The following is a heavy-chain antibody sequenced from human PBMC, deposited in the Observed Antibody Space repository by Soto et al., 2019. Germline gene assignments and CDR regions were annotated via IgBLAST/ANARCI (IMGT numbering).Heavy chain of an antibody. V-gene: IGHV3-72*01. D-gene: IGHD3-16*01. Sequence: PGGSLRLSCAASGFIFSDQYMDWVRQAPGKGLEWVGRIRKKVNSYTTEYAASVNGRFTVSRDDSKNSLYLHMNSLKTEDTAVYYCARDLGGAPYVDLWGRGTLVTVSS. J-gene: IGHJ2*01. CDR2: IRKKVNSYTT. CDR3: ARDLGGAPYVDL. CDR1: GFIFSDQY.